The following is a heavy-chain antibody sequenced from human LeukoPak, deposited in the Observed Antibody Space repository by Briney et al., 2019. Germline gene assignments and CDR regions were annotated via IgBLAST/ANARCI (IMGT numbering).Heavy chain of an antibody. J-gene: IGHJ3*02. CDR2: IYYSGST. D-gene: IGHD1-7*01. CDR3: ARGGNWYYAFDI. V-gene: IGHV4-59*01. CDR1: GGSISSYY. Sequence: PSETLSLTCTVSGGSISSYYWSWIRQPPGKGLEWIGYIYYSGSTNYNPSLKSRVTMSVDTSKNQFSLKLSSVTAADTAVYYCARGGNWYYAFDIWGQGTMVTVSS.